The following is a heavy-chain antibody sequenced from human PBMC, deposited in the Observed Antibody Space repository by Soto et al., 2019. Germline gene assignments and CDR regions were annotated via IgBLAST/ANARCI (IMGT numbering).Heavy chain of an antibody. D-gene: IGHD2-2*01. CDR1: GFTFGSYW. J-gene: IGHJ4*02. V-gene: IGHV3-74*01. CDR2: ISPDGTST. Sequence: SGFTFGSYWMHWVRQAPGKGLVWVSRISPDGTSTSNADSVKGRFTISRDNTKNTLHLQMDSLRAEDTAVYYCARDRVPAATSYYFDYWGQGTLVTVSS. CDR3: ARDRVPAATSYYFDY.